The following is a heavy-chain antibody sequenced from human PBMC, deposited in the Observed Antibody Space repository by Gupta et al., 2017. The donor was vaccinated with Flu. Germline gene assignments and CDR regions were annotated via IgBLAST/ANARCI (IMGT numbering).Heavy chain of an antibody. CDR3: ARDSNTYYDYVWGIREEVGSDY. Sequence: QVQLVQSGAEVKKPGASVKVSCKASGYTFTSYGISWVRQAPGQGLEWMGWISAYNGNTNYAQKLQGRVTMTTDTSTSTAYMELRSLRSDDTAVHYCARDSNTYYDYVWGIREEVGSDYWGQGTLVTVSS. V-gene: IGHV1-18*01. CDR2: ISAYNGNT. CDR1: GYTFTSYG. D-gene: IGHD3-16*01. J-gene: IGHJ4*02.